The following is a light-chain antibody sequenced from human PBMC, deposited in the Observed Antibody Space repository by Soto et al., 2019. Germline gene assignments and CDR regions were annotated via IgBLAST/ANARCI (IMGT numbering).Light chain of an antibody. V-gene: IGKV3-15*01. CDR2: GAS. J-gene: IGKJ5*01. CDR3: QQYINWPPRIT. Sequence: EIVMTQSPATLSVSPGERATLSCRASQSVSSSLAWYQQRPGQPPRLLIYGASTRATGIPARFSGSGSGTEFTLTISSLQSEDFAVYYCQQYINWPPRITFGQGTRLEIK. CDR1: QSVSSS.